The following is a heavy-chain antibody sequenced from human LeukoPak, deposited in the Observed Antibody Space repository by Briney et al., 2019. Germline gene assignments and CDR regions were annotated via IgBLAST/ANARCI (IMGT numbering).Heavy chain of an antibody. Sequence: GGSLRLSCAASGFTFSTYAMSWVRQAPGKGLEWVSAVSGSGESTYYAGSVKGRFTISRDNSKNTLYLQMNSLRAEDTALYYCAKDAKRNYDFWDRFDYWGQGTLVTVSS. D-gene: IGHD3-3*01. CDR3: AKDAKRNYDFWDRFDY. CDR1: GFTFSTYA. CDR2: VSGSGEST. J-gene: IGHJ4*02. V-gene: IGHV3-23*01.